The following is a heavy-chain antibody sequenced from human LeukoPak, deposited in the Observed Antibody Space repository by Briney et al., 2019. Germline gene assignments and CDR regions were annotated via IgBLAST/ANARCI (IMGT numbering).Heavy chain of an antibody. Sequence: SETLSLTCTVSGGSISSSSYYWGWIRQPPGKGLEWIGSIYYSGSTYYNPSLKSRVTISVDTSKNRFSLKLSSVTAADTAVYYCARRRYGTRAFDIWGQGTMVTVSS. D-gene: IGHD4-17*01. J-gene: IGHJ3*02. CDR2: IYYSGST. CDR3: ARRRYGTRAFDI. CDR1: GGSISSSSYY. V-gene: IGHV4-39*01.